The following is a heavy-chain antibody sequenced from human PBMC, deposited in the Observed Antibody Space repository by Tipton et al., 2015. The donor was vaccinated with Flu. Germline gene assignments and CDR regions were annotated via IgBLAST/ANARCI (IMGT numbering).Heavy chain of an antibody. J-gene: IGHJ5*02. CDR2: INTYSGNT. CDR1: GYTFINYNYG. Sequence: QVQLVQSGAEVKKPGASVKVSCKASGYTFINYNYGIGWVRQAPGQGLEWVGWINTYSGNTKYAQKFQGRVTVTTDTSTSTAYMELRSLRSDDTAVYYWVRDRESSSSFDPGGQGTLVTVSS. V-gene: IGHV1-18*01. D-gene: IGHD6-6*01. CDR3: VRDRESSSSFDP.